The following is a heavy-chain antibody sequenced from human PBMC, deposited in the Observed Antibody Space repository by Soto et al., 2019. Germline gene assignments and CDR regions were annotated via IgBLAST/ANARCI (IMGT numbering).Heavy chain of an antibody. D-gene: IGHD6-6*01. V-gene: IGHV1-18*01. Sequence: QVQLVQSGAEVKNPGASVKVSCKASGYTFFNYGITWVRQAPGQGLEWMGWISAYNGNRNYAQKFQGRVTMTTDTSTSTDYMELRTLRSDDTAVDYCARATIAATGSLDYWGQGTLVTVSS. CDR3: ARATIAATGSLDY. CDR1: GYTFFNYG. J-gene: IGHJ4*02. CDR2: ISAYNGNR.